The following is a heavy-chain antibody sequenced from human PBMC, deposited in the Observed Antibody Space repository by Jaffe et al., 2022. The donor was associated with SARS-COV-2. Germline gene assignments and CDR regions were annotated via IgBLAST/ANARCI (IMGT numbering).Heavy chain of an antibody. CDR3: ARVDASCSSTTCDTRYFYMDV. Sequence: EVQLVESGGGLVQPGGSLRLSCAASGFSFSAYWMTWVRQAPGKGLEWVANIKQPGNDKYYVDSVKGRFTISRDNSRDSLYLQMNSLRVEDTAVYYCARVDASCSSTTCDTRYFYMDVWGKGTTVIVPS. V-gene: IGHV3-7*01. CDR1: GFSFSAYW. J-gene: IGHJ6*03. D-gene: IGHD2-2*01. CDR2: IKQPGNDK.